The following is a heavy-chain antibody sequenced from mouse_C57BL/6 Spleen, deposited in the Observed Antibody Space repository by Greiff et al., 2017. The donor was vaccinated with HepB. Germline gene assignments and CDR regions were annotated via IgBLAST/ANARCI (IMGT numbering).Heavy chain of an antibody. D-gene: IGHD1-1*01. V-gene: IGHV5-9*01. Sequence: EVMLVESGGGLVKPGGSLKLSCAASGFTFSSYTMSWVRQTPEKRLDWVATISGGGGNTYYPDSVKGRFTISRDNAKNTLYLQMSSLRSEDTALYYCARGYGSSYVSYWYFDVWGTGTTVTVSS. J-gene: IGHJ1*03. CDR2: ISGGGGNT. CDR3: ARGYGSSYVSYWYFDV. CDR1: GFTFSSYT.